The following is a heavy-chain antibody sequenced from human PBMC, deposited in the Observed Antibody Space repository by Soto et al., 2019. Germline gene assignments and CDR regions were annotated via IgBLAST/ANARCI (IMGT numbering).Heavy chain of an antibody. D-gene: IGHD6-13*01. V-gene: IGHV1-46*01. CDR1: GCTFTSYY. J-gene: IGHJ6*02. CDR2: INPSGGST. CDR3: ASAPVSSSWYGGYYYGMDV. Sequence: ASVKVSCKASGCTFTSYYMHWVRQAPGQGLEWMGIINPSGGSTSYAQKFQGRVTMTRDTSTSTVYMELSSLRSEDTAVYYCASAPVSSSWYGGYYYGMDVWGQGTTVTVSS.